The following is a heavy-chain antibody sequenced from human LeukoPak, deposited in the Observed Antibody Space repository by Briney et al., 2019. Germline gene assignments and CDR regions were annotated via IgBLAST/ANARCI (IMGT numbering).Heavy chain of an antibody. D-gene: IGHD3-22*01. Sequence: SQTLSLTCTVSGGSISSGDYYWSWIRHPPGKGLEWIGYIYYSGSTYYNPSLKSRVTISVDTSKNQFSLKLSSVTAADTAVYYCARVGYYYDSSGYYYPTSPYYFDYWGQGTLVTVSS. CDR3: ARVGYYYDSSGYYYPTSPYYFDY. V-gene: IGHV4-30-4*08. J-gene: IGHJ4*02. CDR2: IYYSGST. CDR1: GGSISSGDYY.